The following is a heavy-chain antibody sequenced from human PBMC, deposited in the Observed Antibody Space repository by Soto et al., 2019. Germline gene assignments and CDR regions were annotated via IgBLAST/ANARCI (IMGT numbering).Heavy chain of an antibody. Sequence: SETLSLTCSVSGASISSSVYYWAWIRQPPGKGLEWVGSIYYTGSTYYTPSLKSRVSISADTSKNQSSLKLTSVTAADTAVSHCVSRGRWEPPQDYWGQGTLVTVSS. CDR2: IYYTGST. CDR3: VSRGRWEPPQDY. CDR1: GASISSSVYY. D-gene: IGHD1-26*01. J-gene: IGHJ4*02. V-gene: IGHV4-39*01.